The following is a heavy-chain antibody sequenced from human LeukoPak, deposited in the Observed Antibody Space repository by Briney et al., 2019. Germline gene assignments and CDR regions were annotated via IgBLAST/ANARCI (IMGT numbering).Heavy chain of an antibody. J-gene: IGHJ4*02. V-gene: IGHV3-7*03. CDR3: ASDGYSYGSDLRGH. CDR1: GFTLSSYW. CDR2: IKEDGSEK. Sequence: PGGALRLSCAASGFTLSSYWMSWVRQAPGEGLEWVANIKEDGSEKYYVDPVKGRFTISRDNAKNSLHLQMNSLRAEDTAVYYCASDGYSYGSDLRGHWGQGTLVTVSS. D-gene: IGHD5-18*01.